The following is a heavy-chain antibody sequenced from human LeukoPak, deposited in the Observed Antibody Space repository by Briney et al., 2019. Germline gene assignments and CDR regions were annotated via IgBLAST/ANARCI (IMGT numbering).Heavy chain of an antibody. J-gene: IGHJ3*02. CDR1: GSTFSSNG. D-gene: IGHD5-24*01. CDR3: ATISAQTFDI. CDR2: IKPDGSDK. V-gene: IGHV3-7*01. Sequence: GGSLRLSCAASGSTFSSNGMYWVRQSPGKGLEWVANIKPDGSDKYYVDSARGRFTVSRDNAKNSAFLQMNSLRAEDTAIYYCATISAQTFDIWGQGTLVSVSS.